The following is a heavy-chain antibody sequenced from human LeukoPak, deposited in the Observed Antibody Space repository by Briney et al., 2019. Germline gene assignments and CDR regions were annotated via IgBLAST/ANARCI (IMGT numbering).Heavy chain of an antibody. D-gene: IGHD2-21*02. Sequence: PSETLSLTCTVSGGSISSYYWSWIRQPPGKGLEWTGYIYYSGSTNYNPSLKSRVTISVDTSKNQFSLKLSSVTAADTAVYYCARAAVVTAPFDYWGQGTLVTVSS. J-gene: IGHJ4*02. CDR3: ARAAVVTAPFDY. CDR1: GGSISSYY. CDR2: IYYSGST. V-gene: IGHV4-59*01.